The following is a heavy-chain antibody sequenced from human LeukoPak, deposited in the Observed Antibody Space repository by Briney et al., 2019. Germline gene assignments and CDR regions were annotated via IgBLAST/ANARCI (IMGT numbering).Heavy chain of an antibody. CDR2: IIPIFGTA. CDR3: ARDNRWDYGGPGFDY. V-gene: IGHV1-69*05. D-gene: IGHD4-23*01. J-gene: IGHJ4*02. Sequence: SVKVSCRASGGTFSSYAISWVRQAPGQGLEWMGGIIPIFGTANYAQKFQGRVTITTDESTSTAYMELSSLRSEDTAVYYCARDNRWDYGGPGFDYWGQGTLATVSS. CDR1: GGTFSSYA.